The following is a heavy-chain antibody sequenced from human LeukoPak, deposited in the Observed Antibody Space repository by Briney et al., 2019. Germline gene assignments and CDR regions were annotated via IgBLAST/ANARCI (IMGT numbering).Heavy chain of an antibody. CDR1: GYTFTSYG. V-gene: IGHV1-18*01. CDR3: ARVPSTVTTPPTFGYMDV. D-gene: IGHD4-11*01. Sequence: ASVKVSCKASGYTFTSYGISWVRQAPGQGLEWMGWISAYNGNTNYAQKLQGRVTMTTDTSTSTAYMELRSLRSDDTAVYYCARVPSTVTTPPTFGYMDVWGKGTTVTVSS. CDR2: ISAYNGNT. J-gene: IGHJ6*03.